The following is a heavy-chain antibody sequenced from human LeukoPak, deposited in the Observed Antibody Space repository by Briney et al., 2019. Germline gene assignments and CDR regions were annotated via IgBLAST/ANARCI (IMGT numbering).Heavy chain of an antibody. J-gene: IGHJ4*02. Sequence: GGSLRLSCTASGFTFSSYSMNWVRQAPGKGLEWVSSISSGGSYIYYADSVKSRFTISRDNAKNSLYLQMNSLRAEDTAVYYCATSLQVVVDYWGQGTLVTVSS. CDR1: GFTFSSYS. D-gene: IGHD6-6*01. CDR3: ATSLQVVVDY. CDR2: ISSGGSYI. V-gene: IGHV3-21*01.